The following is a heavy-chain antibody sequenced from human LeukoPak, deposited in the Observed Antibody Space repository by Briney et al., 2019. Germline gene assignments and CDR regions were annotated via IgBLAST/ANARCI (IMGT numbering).Heavy chain of an antibody. J-gene: IGHJ2*01. CDR3: ARDLGGRSSSSNWYFDL. V-gene: IGHV4-34*01. CDR2: INHSGST. D-gene: IGHD6-6*01. CDR1: GGSFSGYY. Sequence: SETLSLTCAVYGGSFSGYYWSWIRQPPGKGLEWIGEINHSGSTNYNPSLKSRVTISVDTSKNQFSLKLSSVTAADTAVYYCARDLGGRSSSSNWYFDLWGRGTLVTVSS.